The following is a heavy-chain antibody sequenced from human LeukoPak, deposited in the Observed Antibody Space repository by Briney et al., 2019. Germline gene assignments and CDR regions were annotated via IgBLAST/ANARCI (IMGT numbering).Heavy chain of an antibody. CDR1: GHTFTNYG. CDR2: ITPIFSTT. J-gene: IGHJ5*02. Sequence: GASVKVSCKASGHTFTNYGITWVRQAPGQGLEWMGGITPIFSTTNYGQKFQGRLAITADMSTSTAYMEVTSLRSEDTAVYCCVREFLRDYDFLSGASDNGEFVAWGQGTLVTVSS. D-gene: IGHD3-3*01. CDR3: VREFLRDYDFLSGASDNGEFVA. V-gene: IGHV1-69*06.